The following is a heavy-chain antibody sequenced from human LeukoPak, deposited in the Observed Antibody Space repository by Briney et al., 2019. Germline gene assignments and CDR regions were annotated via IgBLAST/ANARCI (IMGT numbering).Heavy chain of an antibody. CDR1: GFTFTRYG. CDR3: AKLLFPSDHGECFDY. J-gene: IGHJ4*02. V-gene: IGHV3-30*18. CDR2: ISYAGDKK. D-gene: IGHD3-10*01. Sequence: GGSLRLSCAASGFTFTRYGMHWVRQAPGKGLEWMAFISYAGDKKYYADSVKGRFTISRDTSKNTLYLQMDSLRAEDTAVYYCAKLLFPSDHGECFDYWGQGTLVTVSS.